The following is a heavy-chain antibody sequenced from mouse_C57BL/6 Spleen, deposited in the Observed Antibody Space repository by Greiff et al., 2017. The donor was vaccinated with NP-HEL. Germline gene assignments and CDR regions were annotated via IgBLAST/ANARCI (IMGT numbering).Heavy chain of an antibody. Sequence: QVQLQQPGAELVKPGASVKLSCKASGYTFTSYWMQWVKQRPGQGLEWIGEIDPSDSYTNYNQKFKGKATLTVDTSSSTAYMQLSSLTSEDSAVYYCARDDSNYGGFAYWGQGTLVTVSA. D-gene: IGHD2-5*01. J-gene: IGHJ3*01. CDR2: IDPSDSYT. CDR3: ARDDSNYGGFAY. CDR1: GYTFTSYW. V-gene: IGHV1-50*01.